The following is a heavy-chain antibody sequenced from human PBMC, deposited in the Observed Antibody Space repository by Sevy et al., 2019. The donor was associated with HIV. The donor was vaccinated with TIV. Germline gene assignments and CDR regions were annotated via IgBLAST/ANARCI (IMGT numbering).Heavy chain of an antibody. D-gene: IGHD3-10*01. V-gene: IGHV3-30*03. CDR2: VSYDGSSK. CDR3: VRGGSGDYYYYGVDV. J-gene: IGHJ6*02. Sequence: GESLKISCVGSGFTFRNFGVHWLRQAPGKGLEWLSVVSYDGSSKYYVDSVKGRFIVSRDNSKNTLYLQMNSLRTEDTAVYYCVRGGSGDYYYYGVDVWGQGTTVTVSS. CDR1: GFTFRNFG.